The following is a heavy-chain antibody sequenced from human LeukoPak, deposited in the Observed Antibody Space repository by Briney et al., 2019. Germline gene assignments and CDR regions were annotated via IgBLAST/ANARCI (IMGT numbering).Heavy chain of an antibody. D-gene: IGHD3-10*01. J-gene: IGHJ4*02. CDR2: IYSGGRT. Sequence: GGSLRLSCAPPGFSVSSNYMSWVRQAPGKGLEWVSVIYSGGRTDYADSVKGRFTISRDNSKNTLYLQMNSLRAEDTAVYYCARDGRDSGSYYSDYWGQGTLVTVSS. CDR3: ARDGRDSGSYYSDY. CDR1: GFSVSSNY. V-gene: IGHV3-53*01.